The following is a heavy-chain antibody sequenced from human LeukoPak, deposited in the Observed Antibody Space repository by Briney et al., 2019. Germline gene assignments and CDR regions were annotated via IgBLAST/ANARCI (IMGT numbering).Heavy chain of an antibody. J-gene: IGHJ5*02. Sequence: SETLSLTCTVSGGSISSYYWSWIRQPPGKGLEWIGYIYYSGSTYYNPSLKSRVTISVDTSKNQFSLKLSSVTAADTAVYYCARDGGSYYNNWFDPWGQGTLVTVSS. CDR1: GGSISSYY. CDR2: IYYSGST. V-gene: IGHV4-59*12. CDR3: ARDGGSYYNNWFDP. D-gene: IGHD1-26*01.